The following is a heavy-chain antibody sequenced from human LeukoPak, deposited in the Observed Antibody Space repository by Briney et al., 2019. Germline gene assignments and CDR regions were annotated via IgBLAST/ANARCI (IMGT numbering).Heavy chain of an antibody. CDR3: ARNPPLFYGYEPYYFDY. D-gene: IGHD5-12*01. Sequence: PSETLSLTCTVSGGSISSGSYYWSWIRQPAGKGLEWIGRIYTSGSTNYNPSLKSRVTISVDTSENQFSLKLSSVTAADTAVYYCARNPPLFYGYEPYYFDYWGQGTLVTVSS. CDR2: IYTSGST. J-gene: IGHJ4*02. V-gene: IGHV4-61*02. CDR1: GGSISSGSYY.